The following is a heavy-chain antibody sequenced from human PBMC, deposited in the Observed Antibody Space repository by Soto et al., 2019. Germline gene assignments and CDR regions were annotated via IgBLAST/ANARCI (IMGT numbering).Heavy chain of an antibody. Sequence: PGGSLRLSCAASGFTFSSYAMSWVRQAPGKGLEWVSAISGSGGSTYYADSVKGRFTISRDNSKNTLYLQMNSLRAEDTAVYYCAKDSFEELRESLFDPWGQVTLVTVSS. CDR1: GFTFSSYA. D-gene: IGHD1-7*01. CDR3: AKDSFEELRESLFDP. J-gene: IGHJ5*02. V-gene: IGHV3-23*01. CDR2: ISGSGGST.